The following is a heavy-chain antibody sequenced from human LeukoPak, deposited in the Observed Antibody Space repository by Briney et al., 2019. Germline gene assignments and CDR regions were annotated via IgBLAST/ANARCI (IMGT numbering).Heavy chain of an antibody. Sequence: GGSLRLSCAASGFTFSSYSMNWVRQAPGKGLEWVSVIYSGGSTYYADSVKGRFTISRDNAKNSLYLQMNSLRVEDAAVYYCARVRYDSGWYDYWGQGALVTVSS. CDR3: ARVRYDSGWYDY. J-gene: IGHJ4*02. CDR1: GFTFSSYS. V-gene: IGHV3-66*01. D-gene: IGHD6-19*01. CDR2: IYSGGST.